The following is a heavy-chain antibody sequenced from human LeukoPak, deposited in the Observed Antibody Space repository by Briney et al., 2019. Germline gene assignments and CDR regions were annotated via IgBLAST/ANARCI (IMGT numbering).Heavy chain of an antibody. CDR2: INPSATSA. V-gene: IGHV1-46*01. D-gene: IGHD2/OR15-2a*01. Sequence: ASVKVSCKASGYTFTSYGISWVRQAPGQGLEWMGVINPSATSATYTQKFQGRVTMTGDTSTTTVYMELSSLTSDDTAVYYCAKEKQNTANFDYWGQGTLVTVSS. CDR3: AKEKQNTANFDY. CDR1: GYTFTSYG. J-gene: IGHJ4*02.